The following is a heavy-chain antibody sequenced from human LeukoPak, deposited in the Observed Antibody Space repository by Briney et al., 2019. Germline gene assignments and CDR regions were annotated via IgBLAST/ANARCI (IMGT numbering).Heavy chain of an antibody. D-gene: IGHD2-21*02. Sequence: ASVKVSCKASGYTFTSYGISWVRQAPGQGLEWMGWISAYNGNTNYAQKLQGRVTVTTDTSTSTAYMELRSLRSDDTAVYYCARAPDLLYCGGDCYYVDIWGQGTMVTVSS. V-gene: IGHV1-18*01. J-gene: IGHJ3*02. CDR3: ARAPDLLYCGGDCYYVDI. CDR2: ISAYNGNT. CDR1: GYTFTSYG.